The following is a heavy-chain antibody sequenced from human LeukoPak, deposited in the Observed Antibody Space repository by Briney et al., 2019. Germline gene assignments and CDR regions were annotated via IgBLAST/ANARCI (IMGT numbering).Heavy chain of an antibody. Sequence: PSGTLSLTCAVSGASIISNNWWSWVRQPSGKGLEWIGEIWHSGTTNHNPSLKSRVTISVDKSKNQFSPKLNSVTAADTAVYYCMGADYGGHWGQGTLVTVSS. CDR1: GASIISNNW. J-gene: IGHJ4*02. CDR3: MGADYGGH. D-gene: IGHD4-17*01. V-gene: IGHV4-4*02. CDR2: IWHSGTT.